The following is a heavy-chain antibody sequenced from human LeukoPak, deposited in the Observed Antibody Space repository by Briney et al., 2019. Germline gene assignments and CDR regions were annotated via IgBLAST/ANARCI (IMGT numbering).Heavy chain of an antibody. J-gene: IGHJ5*02. Sequence: PGGSLRLSCAASGFTFSDYYMSWIRQAPGKGLEWVSYISGSGSTIYYADSVKGRFTISRDNAKNSLYLQMNSLRAEDTAVYYCARDQQWLPTGWFDPWGQGTLVTVSS. V-gene: IGHV3-11*01. D-gene: IGHD6-19*01. CDR1: GFTFSDYY. CDR3: ARDQQWLPTGWFDP. CDR2: ISGSGSTI.